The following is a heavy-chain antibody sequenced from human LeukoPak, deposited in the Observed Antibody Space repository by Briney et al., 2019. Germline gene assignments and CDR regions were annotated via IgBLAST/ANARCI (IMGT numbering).Heavy chain of an antibody. Sequence: SGGSLRLSCAASGFTLSSYAMSWVRQAPGKGLEWVSAISGSGGSTYYADSVKGRFTISRDNSKNTLYLQMNSLRAEDTAVYYCAKDISGYCSSTSCSIWGQGTLVTVSS. D-gene: IGHD2-2*01. V-gene: IGHV3-23*01. J-gene: IGHJ4*02. CDR3: AKDISGYCSSTSCSI. CDR2: ISGSGGST. CDR1: GFTLSSYA.